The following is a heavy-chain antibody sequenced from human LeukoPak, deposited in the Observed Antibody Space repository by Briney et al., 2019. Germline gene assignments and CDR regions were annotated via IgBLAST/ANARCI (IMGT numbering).Heavy chain of an antibody. CDR2: IIPIFGTA. V-gene: IGHV1-69*13. CDR3: ARDGLRGDAFDI. Sequence: SVKVSCKASGGTFSSYAISWVRQAPGQGLEWMGGIIPIFGTANYAQKFQGRVTITADESTSTAYMELSSLRPEDTAVYYCARDGLRGDAFDIWGQGTMVTVSS. CDR1: GGTFSSYA. J-gene: IGHJ3*02.